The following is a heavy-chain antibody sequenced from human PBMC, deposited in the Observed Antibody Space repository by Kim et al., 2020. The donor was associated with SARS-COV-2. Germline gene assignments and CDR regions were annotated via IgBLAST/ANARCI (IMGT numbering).Heavy chain of an antibody. J-gene: IGHJ4*02. D-gene: IGHD5-18*01. CDR3: AIREDRYSYGPYYFDH. Sequence: GESLKISCKGSGYSFTNYWISWVRQMPGKGLEWMGRIDPSDSYTNYSPSFQGHVTISADKSISTAYLQWSSLKASDTAMYYCAIREDRYSYGPYYFDHWGQGTRVTVSS. CDR1: GYSFTNYW. CDR2: IDPSDSYT. V-gene: IGHV5-10-1*01.